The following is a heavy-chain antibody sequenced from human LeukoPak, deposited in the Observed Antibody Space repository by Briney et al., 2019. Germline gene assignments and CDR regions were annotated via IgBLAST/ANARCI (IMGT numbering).Heavy chain of an antibody. CDR1: GFTFSSYG. CDR2: IIGSGSST. V-gene: IGHV3-23*01. D-gene: IGHD3-9*01. Sequence: GGSLRLSCAASGFTFSSYGMSWVRQAPGKGLQWVSVIIGSGSSTYYADSVKGRFTISRDNSKNTVSLHMNSLRAEDTALYYCARDLDWGAFDAWGQGTLVTVSS. CDR3: ARDLDWGAFDA. J-gene: IGHJ5*02.